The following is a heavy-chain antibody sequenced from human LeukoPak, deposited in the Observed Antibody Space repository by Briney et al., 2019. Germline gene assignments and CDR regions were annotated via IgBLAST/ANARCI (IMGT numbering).Heavy chain of an antibody. V-gene: IGHV1-69*04. Sequence: GASVKVSCKASGGTFSSYAISWVGQAPGQGLEWMGRIIPILGIANYAQKFQGRVTITADKSTSTAYMELSSLRSEDTAVYYCARVGGYCSSTSCPSGGYWGQGTLVTVSS. CDR3: ARVGGYCSSTSCPSGGY. D-gene: IGHD2-2*01. J-gene: IGHJ4*02. CDR1: GGTFSSYA. CDR2: IIPILGIA.